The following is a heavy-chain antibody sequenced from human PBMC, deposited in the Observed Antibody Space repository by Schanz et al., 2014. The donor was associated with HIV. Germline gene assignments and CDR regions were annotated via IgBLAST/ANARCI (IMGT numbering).Heavy chain of an antibody. CDR1: GFTFSSYG. D-gene: IGHD3-3*01. Sequence: QVQLVESGGGVVQPGRSLRLSCAASGFTFSSYGMHWVRQAPGKGLEWVAVISYDGSNKYYADSVKGRFTISRDTFKNTVYLQMNSLRSEDTAVYYCAKASESIFGVEGLDFWGQGTLVIVSS. CDR2: ISYDGSNK. J-gene: IGHJ4*02. CDR3: AKASESIFGVEGLDF. V-gene: IGHV3-30*18.